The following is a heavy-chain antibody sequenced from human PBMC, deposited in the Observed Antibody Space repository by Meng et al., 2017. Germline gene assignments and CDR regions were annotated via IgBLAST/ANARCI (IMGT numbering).Heavy chain of an antibody. D-gene: IGHD5-18*01. CDR3: AREGQLWARNFDY. CDR1: GFTFSSYS. V-gene: IGHV3-21*01. CDR2: ISSSSSYI. Sequence: EVQLVESGGGLVKPGGSLSLSCAASGFTFSSYSMNWVRQAPGKGLEWVSSISSSSSYIYYADSVKGRFTISRDNSKNTLYLQMNSLRAEDTAVYYCAREGQLWARNFDYWGQGTLVTVSS. J-gene: IGHJ4*02.